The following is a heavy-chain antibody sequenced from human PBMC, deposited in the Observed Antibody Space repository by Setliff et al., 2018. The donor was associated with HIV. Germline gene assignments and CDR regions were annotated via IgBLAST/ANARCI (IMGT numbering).Heavy chain of an antibody. CDR1: GGSINSTSYY. V-gene: IGHV4-39*01. J-gene: IGHJ4*02. CDR2: IYNTGST. Sequence: PSETLSLTCTVSGGSINSTSYYWGWIRQPPVNGLEWIGSIYNTGSTYYKPSLKSRGTISVDTSKNQFSLRLSSVAAGDTAVYYCARNIVPVASGYYYFEYWGQGTLVTVSS. D-gene: IGHD3-3*01. CDR3: ARNIVPVASGYYYFEY.